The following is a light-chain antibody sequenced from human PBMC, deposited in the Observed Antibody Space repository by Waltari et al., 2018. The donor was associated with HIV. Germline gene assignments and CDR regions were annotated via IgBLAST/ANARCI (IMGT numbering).Light chain of an antibody. J-gene: IGLJ1*01. CDR2: EVS. V-gene: IGLV2-14*01. CDR3: SSYTSSSSPYV. Sequence: QSALTQPASVSGSPGQSITISCTGTSSDVGGFNHVSWYQQHPGKAPKGMIYEVSNRPSGVSNRFSGSKSGNTASLTISGLQAEDEAVYYCSSYTSSSSPYVFGTGTEVAVL. CDR1: SSDVGGFNH.